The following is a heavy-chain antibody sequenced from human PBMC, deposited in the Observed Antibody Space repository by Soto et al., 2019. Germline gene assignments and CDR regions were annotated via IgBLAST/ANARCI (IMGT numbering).Heavy chain of an antibody. CDR1: GGTFSSYA. V-gene: IGHV1-69*13. CDR2: IIPIFGTA. Sequence: ASVKVSCKASGGTFSSYAISWVRQAPGQVLEWMGGIIPIFGTANYAQRFQGRVTITADEPASTAYMELSSLRSEDTAVYDCASCPMEMATRYFDLGGRGTLVPVYS. J-gene: IGHJ2*01. D-gene: IGHD5-12*01. CDR3: ASCPMEMATRYFDL.